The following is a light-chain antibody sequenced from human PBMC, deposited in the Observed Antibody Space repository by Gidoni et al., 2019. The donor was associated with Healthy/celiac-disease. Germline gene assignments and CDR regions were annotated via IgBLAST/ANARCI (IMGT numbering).Light chain of an antibody. Sequence: SALIQPASVSGSPGQSITISCTGTSSDVGGYNYVSWYQQHPGEAPKLMIYDVSNRPSGVSNRFSGSKSGNTASLTISGLQAEDEADDYCSSYTSSSTVFGGGTKLTVL. V-gene: IGLV2-14*01. J-gene: IGLJ3*02. CDR1: SSDVGGYNY. CDR2: DVS. CDR3: SSYTSSSTV.